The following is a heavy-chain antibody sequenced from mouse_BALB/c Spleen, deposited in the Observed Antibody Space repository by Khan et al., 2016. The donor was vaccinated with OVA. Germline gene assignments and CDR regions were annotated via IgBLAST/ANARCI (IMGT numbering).Heavy chain of an antibody. CDR1: GYPLTSYW. V-gene: IGHV1-69*02. CDR3: GRSLHYGSSTWFAY. D-gene: IGHD1-1*01. CDR2: IDPSDSYA. J-gene: IGHJ3*01. Sequence: QVQLQQPGAELVKPGASVKLSCKASGYPLTSYWLHWVKQRPGQGLEWIGEIDPSDSYANYNQKFKGKATVTVDKSSNTTYMQLSSLTSEDSAVYYWGRSLHYGSSTWFAYWGQGTLVTVSA.